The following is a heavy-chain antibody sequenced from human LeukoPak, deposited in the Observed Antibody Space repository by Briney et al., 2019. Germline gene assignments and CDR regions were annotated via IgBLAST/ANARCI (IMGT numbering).Heavy chain of an antibody. CDR2: ISSSSSTI. CDR1: GFTFSSYS. J-gene: IGHJ4*02. V-gene: IGHV3-48*01. Sequence: GGSLRLSCAASGFTFSSYSMNWVRQAPGKGLEYVSYISSSSSTIYYADSVKGRFTISRDNAKNSLYLQMNSLRAEDTAVYYCARDVSNWGQGTLVTVSS. D-gene: IGHD2-8*01. CDR3: ARDVSN.